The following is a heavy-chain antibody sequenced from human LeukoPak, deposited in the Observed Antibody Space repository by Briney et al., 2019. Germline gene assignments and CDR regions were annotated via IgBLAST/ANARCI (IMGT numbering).Heavy chain of an antibody. D-gene: IGHD3-10*02. CDR3: TTDEYYVRAFDI. V-gene: IGHV3-15*01. CDR1: GFTFSNAW. J-gene: IGHJ3*02. CDR2: IKSKTDGGTT. Sequence: PGGSLRLSCAASGFTFSNAWMSWDRQAPGRGLEWVGRIKSKTDGGTTDYAAPVKGRFTISRDDSKNTLYLQMNSLKTEDTAVYYCTTDEYYVRAFDIWGQGTMVTVSS.